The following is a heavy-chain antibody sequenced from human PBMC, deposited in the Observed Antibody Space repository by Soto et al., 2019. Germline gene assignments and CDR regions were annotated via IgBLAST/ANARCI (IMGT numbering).Heavy chain of an antibody. CDR2: ISGGGHST. V-gene: IGHV3-23*01. CDR1: GFTFSSCA. CDR3: AKDFYGSGNYYSLALDY. Sequence: EVQLLESGGGLVQPGGSLRLSCAAPGFTFSSCAMTWVRQAPGKGLEWVSHISGGGHSTDYADSVKGRFTISRDNSKNTLYLQINSLRAEDTAVYYCAKDFYGSGNYYSLALDYWGQGTLVTVSS. J-gene: IGHJ4*02. D-gene: IGHD3-10*01.